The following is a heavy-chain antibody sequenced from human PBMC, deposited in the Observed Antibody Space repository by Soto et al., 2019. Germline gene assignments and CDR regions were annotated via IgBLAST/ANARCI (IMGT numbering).Heavy chain of an antibody. Sequence: QVQLQESGPGLVKPSQTLSLTCTVSGASISSADYYWSWIRQPPGKGLEWIGYVHSSGATYKDPSLKSRVTISVDTSKNQISLKLDSVTAADTAIYYCASIWFGDFDYWGHGTLVTISS. J-gene: IGHJ4*01. CDR2: VHSSGAT. CDR3: ASIWFGDFDY. CDR1: GASISSADYY. V-gene: IGHV4-30-4*01. D-gene: IGHD3-10*01.